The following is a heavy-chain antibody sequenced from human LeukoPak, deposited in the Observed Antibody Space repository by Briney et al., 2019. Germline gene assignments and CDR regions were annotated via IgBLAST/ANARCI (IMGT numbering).Heavy chain of an antibody. D-gene: IGHD3-10*01. CDR3: AISGLGFGEFRGLDY. CDR1: GFTVSNNY. Sequence: PGGTVRLSCAASGFTVSNNYMNWVRQPPGKGLEWVSVIFSSGPTYYADSVKGRFTISRDTSKNALYLQMNSLRAEDTAVYYCAISGLGFGEFRGLDYWGQGTLVTVSS. V-gene: IGHV3-53*01. CDR2: IFSSGPT. J-gene: IGHJ4*02.